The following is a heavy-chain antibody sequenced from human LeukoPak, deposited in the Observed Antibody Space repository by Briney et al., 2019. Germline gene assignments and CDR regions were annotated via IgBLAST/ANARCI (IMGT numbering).Heavy chain of an antibody. D-gene: IGHD5-24*01. CDR3: ARWLQFDYYFDY. Sequence: SETLSLTCTVSGGSISSSGYYWGWIRQPPGKGLEWIGSIYYSGSTYYNPSLKSRVTISVDTSKNQFSLKLSSVTAADTAVYYCARWLQFDYYFDYWGQGTLVTVSS. CDR2: IYYSGST. V-gene: IGHV4-39*07. J-gene: IGHJ4*02. CDR1: GGSISSSGYY.